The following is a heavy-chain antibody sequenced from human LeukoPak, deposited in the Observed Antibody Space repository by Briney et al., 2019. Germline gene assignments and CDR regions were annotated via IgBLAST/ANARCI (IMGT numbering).Heavy chain of an antibody. Sequence: PGGSLRLSCAASGFTFSSYEMNWVRQAPGKGLEWVAYISRSGSTIYYADSVKGRFTISRHNATNSLYLQMNSLRAEDTAVYYCAELGITMIGGVWGKGTTVTISS. J-gene: IGHJ6*04. CDR1: GFTFSSYE. CDR3: AELGITMIGGV. D-gene: IGHD3-10*02. CDR2: ISRSGSTI. V-gene: IGHV3-48*03.